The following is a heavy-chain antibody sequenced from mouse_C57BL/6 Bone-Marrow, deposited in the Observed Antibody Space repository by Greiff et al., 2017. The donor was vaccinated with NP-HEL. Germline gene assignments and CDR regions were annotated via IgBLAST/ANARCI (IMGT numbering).Heavy chain of an antibody. CDR1: GYEFSNYW. V-gene: IGHV1-80*01. CDR3: ARGAY. CDR2: IYPGDGDT. Sequence: QVQLQQSGAELVKPGASVKISCKASGYEFSNYWMNWVKQRPGTGLKWIGQIYPGDGDTNYNGKFKDKATLTADKASSTAYMQLSRLTSEDSAVYFCARGAYWGQGTLVTVSA. J-gene: IGHJ3*01.